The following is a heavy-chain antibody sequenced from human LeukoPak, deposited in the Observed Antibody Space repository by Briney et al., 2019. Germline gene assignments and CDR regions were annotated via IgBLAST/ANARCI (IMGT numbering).Heavy chain of an antibody. CDR3: AGAPSSSWYFRLFDY. J-gene: IGHJ4*02. CDR1: GGSISSSSYY. CDR2: IYYSGRT. V-gene: IGHV4-39*01. Sequence: PSETLSLTCTVSGGSISSSSYYWGWIRQPPGKGLEWIGSIYYSGRTYYNPSLKSRVTISVDTSKNQFSLKLSSVTAADTAVYYCAGAPSSSWYFRLFDYWGQGTLVTVSS. D-gene: IGHD6-13*01.